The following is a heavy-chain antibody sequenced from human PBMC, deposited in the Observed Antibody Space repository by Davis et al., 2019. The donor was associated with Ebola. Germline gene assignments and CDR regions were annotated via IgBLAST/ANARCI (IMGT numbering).Heavy chain of an antibody. CDR2: IYRDGST. CDR3: AKPPMGVYAMDV. J-gene: IGHJ6*02. V-gene: IGHV4-4*02. Sequence: SETLSLTCAVSSGSISDNNWWSWVRPSPGKGPEWIGEIYRDGSTNYNPSLQGRVIISLDWSTNQISLSLTSVTAADTAVYYCAKPPMGVYAMDVWGQGTTVTVSS. CDR1: SGSISDNNW. D-gene: IGHD1-14*01.